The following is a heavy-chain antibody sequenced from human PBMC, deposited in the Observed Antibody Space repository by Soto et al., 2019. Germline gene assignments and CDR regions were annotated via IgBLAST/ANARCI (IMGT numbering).Heavy chain of an antibody. V-gene: IGHV3-23*01. Sequence: GGSLRLSCAASGFTLSSYWMHWVRQAPGKGLEWVSAISGSGGSTYYADSVKGRFTISRDNSKNTLYLQMNSLRAEDTAVYYCAKEYGDYGVDYFDYWGQGTLVTVSS. CDR3: AKEYGDYGVDYFDY. CDR2: ISGSGGST. J-gene: IGHJ4*02. CDR1: GFTLSSYW. D-gene: IGHD4-17*01.